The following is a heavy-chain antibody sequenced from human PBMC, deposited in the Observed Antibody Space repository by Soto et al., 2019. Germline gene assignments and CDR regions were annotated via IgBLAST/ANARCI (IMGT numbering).Heavy chain of an antibody. D-gene: IGHD3-3*01. J-gene: IGHJ3*02. Sequence: PSETLSLTCTVSGGSISSYYWSWIRQPPGKGLEWIGYIYYSGSTNYNPSLKSRVTISVDTSKNQFSLKLSSVTAADTAVYYCARQVSYYDFWSGYYPDAFDIWGQGTMVTVSS. CDR1: GGSISSYY. V-gene: IGHV4-59*01. CDR2: IYYSGST. CDR3: ARQVSYYDFWSGYYPDAFDI.